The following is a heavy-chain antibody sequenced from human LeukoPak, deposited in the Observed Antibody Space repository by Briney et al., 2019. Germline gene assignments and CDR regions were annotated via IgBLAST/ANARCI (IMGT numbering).Heavy chain of an antibody. Sequence: PGGSLRLSCAVSGLTVSTNNMNWVRQAPGKGLEWVSVVYSGGSGTTYYADSVKGRFTVSRHNSKNTLYLQMNSLRAEGRAVYYCARGGYSSGWYRDWGQGTLVTVSS. CDR3: ARGGYSSGWYRD. CDR1: GLTVSTNN. V-gene: IGHV3-53*01. CDR2: VYSGGSGTT. J-gene: IGHJ4*02. D-gene: IGHD6-19*01.